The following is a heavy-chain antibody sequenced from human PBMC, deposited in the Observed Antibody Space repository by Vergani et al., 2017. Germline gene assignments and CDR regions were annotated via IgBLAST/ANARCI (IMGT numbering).Heavy chain of an antibody. CDR2: INAGNGNT. J-gene: IGHJ3*02. D-gene: IGHD5-18*01. CDR3: ARDPAYSSLLRGYDAFDI. CDR1: GYTFTSYA. V-gene: IGHV1-3*01. Sequence: QVQLVQSGAEVKKPGASVKVSCKASGYTFTSYAMHWVRQATGQRLEWMGWINAGNGNTKYSQKFQGRVTIARDTSASTAYMELSSLRSEDTAVYYCARDPAYSSLLRGYDAFDIWGQGTMVTVSS.